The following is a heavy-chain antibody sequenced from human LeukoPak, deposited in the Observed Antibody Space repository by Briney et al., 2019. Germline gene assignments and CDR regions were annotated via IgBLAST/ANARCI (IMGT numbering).Heavy chain of an antibody. CDR1: GFTFSSYD. Sequence: GGSLRLSCAASGFTFSSYDMHWVRQATGKGLEWVSAIGTAGDTYYPGSVKGRFTISRENAKNSLYLQMNSLRAGDTAVYYRARGRGSSSGNAFDIWGQGTMVTVSS. J-gene: IGHJ3*02. D-gene: IGHD3-22*01. CDR2: IGTAGDT. V-gene: IGHV3-13*01. CDR3: ARGRGSSSGNAFDI.